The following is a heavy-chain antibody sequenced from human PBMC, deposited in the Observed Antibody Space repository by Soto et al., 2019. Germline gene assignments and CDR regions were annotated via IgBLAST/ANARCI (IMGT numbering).Heavy chain of an antibody. CDR2: IYWDDDK. D-gene: IGHD6-13*01. V-gene: IGHV2-5*02. CDR3: AHTRRHSAAGTDYYYYGMDV. J-gene: IGHJ6*02. Sequence: QITLKESGPTLVKPTQTLTLTCTFSGFSLSTSGVGVGWIRQPPGKALEWLALIYWDDDKRYSPSLKSRLTITKDTSKNQVVLTMTNMDPVDTATYYCAHTRRHSAAGTDYYYYGMDVWGQGTTVTVSS. CDR1: GFSLSTSGVG.